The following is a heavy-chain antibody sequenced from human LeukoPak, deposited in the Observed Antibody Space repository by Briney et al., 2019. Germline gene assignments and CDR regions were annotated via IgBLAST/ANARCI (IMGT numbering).Heavy chain of an antibody. D-gene: IGHD2-15*01. Sequence: ASVKVSCKVSGYTLTELSMHWVRQAPGKGHEWMGGFDPEDGETIYAQKFQGRVTMTEDTSTDTAYMELSSLRSEDTAVYYCAVQKLGYCSGGSCYSPDYYYYGMDVWGQGTTVTVSS. V-gene: IGHV1-24*01. CDR1: GYTLTELS. CDR3: AVQKLGYCSGGSCYSPDYYYYGMDV. J-gene: IGHJ6*02. CDR2: FDPEDGET.